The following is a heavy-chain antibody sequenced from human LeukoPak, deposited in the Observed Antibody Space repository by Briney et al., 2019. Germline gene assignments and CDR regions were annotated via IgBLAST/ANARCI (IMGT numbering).Heavy chain of an antibody. V-gene: IGHV4-34*01. CDR1: GGSFSGYY. CDR3: ARSPQNNSGTYFDY. J-gene: IGHJ4*02. D-gene: IGHD1-26*01. CDR2: INHSGCT. Sequence: SETLSLTCAVYGGSFSGYYWSWIRQPPGKGLEWIGEINHSGCTNYNPSLKSRVTISVDTSKNQFSLKLSSVTAADTAVYYCARSPQNNSGTYFDYWGQGTLVTVSS.